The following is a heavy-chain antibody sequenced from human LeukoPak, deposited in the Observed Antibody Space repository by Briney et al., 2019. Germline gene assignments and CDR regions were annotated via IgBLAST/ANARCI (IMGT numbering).Heavy chain of an antibody. CDR1: GGSISSSSYY. CDR3: ARGITMIVVDDY. V-gene: IGHV4-39*07. CDR2: IYYSGST. Sequence: SETLSLTCTVSGGSISSSSYYWGWIRQPPGKGLEWIGSIYYSGSTYYNPSLKSRVTISVDTSKNQFSLKLSSVTAADTAVYYCARGITMIVVDDYWGQGTLVTVSS. J-gene: IGHJ4*02. D-gene: IGHD3-22*01.